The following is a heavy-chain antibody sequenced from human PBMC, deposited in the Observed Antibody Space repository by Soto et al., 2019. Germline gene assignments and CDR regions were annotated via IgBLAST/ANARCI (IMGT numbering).Heavy chain of an antibody. CDR2: IIPIFGTT. J-gene: IGHJ5*02. CDR1: GCGFRSYP. D-gene: IGHD2-2*01. Sequence: SVKGSCKASGCGFRSYPGSWVRKATGHGLEWMGGIIPIFGTTNYAQKFQGRVTITADESTSTAYMELSSLTSEDTAIYYCAREGREYQLTNWFDPWGQGTLVTVYS. CDR3: AREGREYQLTNWFDP. V-gene: IGHV1-69*13.